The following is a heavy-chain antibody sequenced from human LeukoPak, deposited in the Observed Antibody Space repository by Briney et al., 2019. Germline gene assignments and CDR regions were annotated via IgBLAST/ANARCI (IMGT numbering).Heavy chain of an antibody. CDR3: ACSIAARPSVGYYYYYYGMDV. J-gene: IGHJ6*02. CDR2: INAGNGNT. D-gene: IGHD6-6*01. V-gene: IGHV1-3*01. Sequence: GASVKVSCKASGYTFTSYAVHWVRQAPGQRLEWMGWINAGNGNTKYSQKFQGRVTITRDTSASTAYMELSSLRSEDTAVYYCACSIAARPSVGYYYYYYGMDVWGQGTTVTVSS. CDR1: GYTFTSYA.